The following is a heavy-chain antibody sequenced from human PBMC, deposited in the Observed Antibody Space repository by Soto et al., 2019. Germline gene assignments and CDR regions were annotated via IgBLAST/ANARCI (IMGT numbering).Heavy chain of an antibody. CDR1: GGSFSGYY. CDR2: INHSGST. CDR3: ARGYGWNFEY. D-gene: IGHD6-19*01. Sequence: QVQLQQWGAGLLKPSETLSITCAVYGGSFSGYYWTWIRQPPGKGLEWIGEINHSGSTNYNPSLKSRVTISVDTSKNQFSLKLSSVTAADTAVYYCARGYGWNFEYWGHGTPVTVSS. J-gene: IGHJ4*01. V-gene: IGHV4-34*01.